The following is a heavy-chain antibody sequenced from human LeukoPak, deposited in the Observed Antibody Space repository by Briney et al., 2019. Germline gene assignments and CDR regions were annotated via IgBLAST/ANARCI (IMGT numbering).Heavy chain of an antibody. Sequence: VGPVKVACKASGYTFTSYNINWVRQATGQGLEWMGWLNPNSGNTGYAQKFLGRVTMTRNTSISTAYMELSSLRSEDTAVYYCARGSPDYGGKGGDYRGQGTLVTVSS. V-gene: IGHV1-8*01. J-gene: IGHJ4*02. D-gene: IGHD4-23*01. CDR2: LNPNSGNT. CDR1: GYTFTSYN. CDR3: ARGSPDYGGKGGDY.